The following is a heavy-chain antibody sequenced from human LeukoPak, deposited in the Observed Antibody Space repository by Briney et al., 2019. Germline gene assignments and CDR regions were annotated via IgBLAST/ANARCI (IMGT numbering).Heavy chain of an antibody. J-gene: IGHJ6*03. D-gene: IGHD2-15*01. Sequence: SETLSLTCTVSGGSISSHYWSWIRQPPGKGLEWIGYIYYSGSTNYNPSLKSRVTISVDTSKNQFSLKLSSVTAAGTAVYYCARAVVVAATHDYYYYMDVWGKGTTVTVSS. V-gene: IGHV4-59*08. CDR1: GGSISSHY. CDR2: IYYSGST. CDR3: ARAVVVAATHDYYYYMDV.